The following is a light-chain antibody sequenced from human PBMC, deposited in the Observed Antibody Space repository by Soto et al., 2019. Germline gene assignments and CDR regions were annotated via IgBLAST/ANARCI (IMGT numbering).Light chain of an antibody. CDR2: WAS. V-gene: IGKV4-1*01. CDR3: QQYYSTPYT. Sequence: DFVMTQTPDSLAVSLGERATINCKSSPSVLSSSNNKNYLAWYQQKPGQPPKLLIYWASTRDSGVPDRFSGSGSGTDFTLTISSLQAEDVAAYYCQQYYSTPYTFGQGTKLEIK. J-gene: IGKJ2*01. CDR1: PSVLSSSNNKNY.